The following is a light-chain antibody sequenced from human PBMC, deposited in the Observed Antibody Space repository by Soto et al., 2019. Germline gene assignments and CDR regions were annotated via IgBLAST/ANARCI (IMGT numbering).Light chain of an antibody. CDR3: QQYYTPPVT. J-gene: IGKJ1*01. CDR1: QSLVDNSSKRSS. Sequence: DIVMTQSPDCLAVSLGERATIKCKSSQSLVDNSSKRSSLGWYQQKPGQPPKLLIYWASTRESGVPDRFSGSGSGTDITLTISSLQAEELAVYYCQQYYTPPVTIGQGTKVDIK. CDR2: WAS. V-gene: IGKV4-1*01.